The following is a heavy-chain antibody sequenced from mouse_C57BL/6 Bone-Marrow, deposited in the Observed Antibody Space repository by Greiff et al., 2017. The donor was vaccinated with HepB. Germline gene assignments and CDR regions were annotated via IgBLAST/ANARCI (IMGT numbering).Heavy chain of an antibody. Sequence: QVQLQQPGAELVKPGASVKMSCKASGYTFTSYWITWVKQRPGQGLEWIGDIYPGSGSTNYNEKFKSKATLTVDTSSSTAYMQLSSLTSEDSAVYYCARYGYYGGSVYYAMGYGGQGTSVTVSS. D-gene: IGHD1-1*01. J-gene: IGHJ4*01. CDR2: IYPGSGST. CDR3: ARYGYYGGSVYYAMGY. V-gene: IGHV1-55*01. CDR1: GYTFTSYW.